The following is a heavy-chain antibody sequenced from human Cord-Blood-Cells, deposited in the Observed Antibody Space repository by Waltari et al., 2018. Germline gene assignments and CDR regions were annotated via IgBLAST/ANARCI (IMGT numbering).Heavy chain of an antibody. CDR3: ATSYY. CDR1: GFTFSSYG. J-gene: IGHJ4*02. D-gene: IGHD2-2*01. Sequence: QVQLVESGGGVVQPGRSLRLSCAASGFTFSSYGMHWVRQAPGKGLEWVSVISYDGINKYYADSVKGLITISRDNSKNTLYLQMNSLRAEDTAVYYCATSYYWGQGTLVTVSS. V-gene: IGHV3-30*03. CDR2: ISYDGINK.